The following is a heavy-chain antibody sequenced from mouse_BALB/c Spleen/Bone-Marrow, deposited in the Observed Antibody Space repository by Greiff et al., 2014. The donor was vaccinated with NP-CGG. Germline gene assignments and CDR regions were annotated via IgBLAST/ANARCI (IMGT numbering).Heavy chain of an antibody. CDR3: ARGRYGALDY. CDR1: GYTFTSYW. Sequence: VQLQQSGAELVKPGASVKLSCKASGYTFTSYWMYWVIQRPGQGLEWIGEINPRSGRTNYNEKFKSKATLTVDKSSSTAYMQLSSLTSEDSAVYYCARGRYGALDYWGQGTSVTVSA. CDR2: INPRSGRT. V-gene: IGHV1S81*02. J-gene: IGHJ4*01. D-gene: IGHD1-1*01.